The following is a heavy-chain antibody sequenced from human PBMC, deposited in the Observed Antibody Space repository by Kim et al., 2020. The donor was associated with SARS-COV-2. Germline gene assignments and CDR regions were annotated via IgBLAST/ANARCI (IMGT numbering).Heavy chain of an antibody. J-gene: IGHJ4*02. Sequence: NRAGSGQNYVGSLRGRCTISRDNTRNSLYLQMESLRAEDTAVYYCTTKNYWGQGTLVTVSS. CDR2: NRAGSGQ. V-gene: IGHV3-7*01. CDR3: TTKNY.